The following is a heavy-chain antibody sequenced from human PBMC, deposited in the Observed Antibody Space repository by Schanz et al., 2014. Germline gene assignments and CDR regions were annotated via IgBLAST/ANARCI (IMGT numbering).Heavy chain of an antibody. CDR3: ARAGYDADNWFDP. CDR1: GFTFSNYW. CDR2: INGDGSRT. D-gene: IGHD2-2*01. V-gene: IGHV3-74*01. Sequence: EVQLVESGGGLVQPGGSLRLSCAASGFTFSNYWMHWVRQAPGKGLVWVSRINGDGSRTAYADSVKGRFTISRDNAKNTLYLQMNSLRAEDTAVYYCARAGYDADNWFDPWGQGTLVTVSS. J-gene: IGHJ5*02.